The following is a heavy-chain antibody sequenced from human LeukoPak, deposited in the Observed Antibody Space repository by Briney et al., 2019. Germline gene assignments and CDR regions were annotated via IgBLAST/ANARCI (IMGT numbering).Heavy chain of an antibody. CDR1: GYTFTSYG. D-gene: IGHD3-3*01. CDR2: ISAYNGNT. CDR3: ARDLHYDFWSGGDAFDI. J-gene: IGHJ3*02. V-gene: IGHV1-18*01. Sequence: ASVKVSCKASGYTFTSYGISWVRQAPGQGLEWMGWISAYNGNTNYAQKLQGRVTMTTDTSTSTAYMELRSLRSDDTAVYYCARDLHYDFWSGGDAFDIWGQGTMVTVSS.